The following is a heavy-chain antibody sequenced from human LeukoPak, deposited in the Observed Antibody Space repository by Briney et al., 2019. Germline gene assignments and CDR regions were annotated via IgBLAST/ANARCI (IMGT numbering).Heavy chain of an antibody. J-gene: IGHJ6*03. CDR2: IYYSGST. CDR3: ASVWFGEFPYYYYYMDV. CDR1: VGSISSGGYY. V-gene: IGHV4-31*03. Sequence: TLSLTCTVSVGSISSGGYYWSWIRQHPGKGLEWIGYIYYSGSTYYNPSLKSRVTISVDTSKNQFSLKLSSVTAADTAVYYCASVWFGEFPYYYYYMDVWGKGTTVTVSS. D-gene: IGHD3-10*01.